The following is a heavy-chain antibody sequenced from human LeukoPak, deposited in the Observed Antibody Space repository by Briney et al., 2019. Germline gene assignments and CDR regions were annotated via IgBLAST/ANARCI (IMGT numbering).Heavy chain of an antibody. V-gene: IGHV2-5*01. CDR1: VFSLSPSGVG. CDR3: ARARGIVVVS. D-gene: IGHD3-22*01. Sequence: SGRTLVNPTQTLTLTCTFSVFSLSPSGVGVGLIRHPPGKGLEWLALIYCNDDKRYSPSLKSRLTITKVTSKNQVVLTMTNMEPVDTATCYCARARGIVVVSWGQGAQVTVSS. CDR2: IYCNDDK. J-gene: IGHJ4*02.